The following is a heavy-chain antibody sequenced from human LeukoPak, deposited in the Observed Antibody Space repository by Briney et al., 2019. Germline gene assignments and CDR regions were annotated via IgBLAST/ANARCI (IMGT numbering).Heavy chain of an antibody. D-gene: IGHD3-3*01. Sequence: SETLSLTCTVSGGSISSGSYYWSWIRQPAGKGLEWIGRIYTSGSTNYNPSLKSRVTISVDTSKNQSSLKLSSVTAADTAVYYCARDRHDFWSGYYYYFMDVWGKGTTVTVSS. CDR2: IYTSGST. CDR1: GGSISSGSYY. V-gene: IGHV4-61*02. CDR3: ARDRHDFWSGYYYYFMDV. J-gene: IGHJ6*03.